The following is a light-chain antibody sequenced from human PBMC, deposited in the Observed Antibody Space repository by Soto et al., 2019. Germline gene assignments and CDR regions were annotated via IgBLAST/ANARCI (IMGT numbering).Light chain of an antibody. V-gene: IGKV2-28*01. J-gene: IGKJ1*01. CDR1: QSLLYSNGYNY. Sequence: DIVMTQSPLSLPVTPGEPASISCRSSQSLLYSNGYNYLDWYLQKLGQSPQLLIYLGSNRASGVPDRFSGSGSGTGFTLKISRVEADDVGVYYCMQGLQTTWTFGQGTKVDIK. CDR3: MQGLQTTWT. CDR2: LGS.